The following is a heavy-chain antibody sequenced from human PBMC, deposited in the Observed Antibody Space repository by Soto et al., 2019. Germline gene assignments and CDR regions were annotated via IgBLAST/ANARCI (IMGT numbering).Heavy chain of an antibody. V-gene: IGHV3-7*01. D-gene: IGHD6-13*01. Sequence: GGSLRLSCAASGFTFSTYYMGWVRQAPGKGLEWVANIKQDGSNKYYADSVKGRFTISRDNSKNTLYLQMNSLRAGDTAVYYCAKDRGQRLVRLMDVWGQGTTVTVSS. CDR3: AKDRGQRLVRLMDV. J-gene: IGHJ6*02. CDR2: IKQDGSNK. CDR1: GFTFSTYY.